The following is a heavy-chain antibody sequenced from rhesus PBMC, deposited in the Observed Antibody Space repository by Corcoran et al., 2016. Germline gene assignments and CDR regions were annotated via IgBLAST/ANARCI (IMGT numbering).Heavy chain of an antibody. CDR2: IYGNSACT. CDR3: AREEVTIFGLDPDAFDF. D-gene: IGHD3-3*01. Sequence: QVQLQQWGEGLVKPSETLSLTCAVYGGSISGYYYWSWIRQPPGKGLEWIGYIYGNSACTNYNPSLKNRVTISKDTSKNQFSLKLSSVTAADTAVYYCAREEVTIFGLDPDAFDFWGQGVLVTVSS. CDR1: GGSISGYYY. J-gene: IGHJ4*01. V-gene: IGHV4-73*01.